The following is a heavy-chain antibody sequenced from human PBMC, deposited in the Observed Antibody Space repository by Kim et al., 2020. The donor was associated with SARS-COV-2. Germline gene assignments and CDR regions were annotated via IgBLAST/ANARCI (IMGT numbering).Heavy chain of an antibody. D-gene: IGHD6-19*01. CDR1: GFTFSSYW. Sequence: GGSLRLSCAASGFTFSSYWMHWVRQAPGKGLVWVSRINSDGSSTSYADSVKGRFTISRDNAKNTLYLQMNSLRAEDTAVYYCARPGYSSGWYAPHDAFDIWGQGTMVTVSS. CDR3: ARPGYSSGWYAPHDAFDI. CDR2: INSDGSST. J-gene: IGHJ3*02. V-gene: IGHV3-74*01.